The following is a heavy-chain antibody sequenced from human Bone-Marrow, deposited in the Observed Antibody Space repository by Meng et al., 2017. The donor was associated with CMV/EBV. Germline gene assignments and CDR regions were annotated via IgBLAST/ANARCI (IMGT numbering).Heavy chain of an antibody. CDR2: ISNSGST. CDR3: ARGEVAMDV. Sequence: ESLKISCSVSGGSIGGSYWSWIRQPPGKGLEWMGNISNSGSTNYNPSLKSRVTISVDTPKNQFSLKLRSVTAADTAVYYCARGEVAMDVWGQGTTVTVSS. CDR1: GGSIGGSY. J-gene: IGHJ6*02. V-gene: IGHV4-59*01.